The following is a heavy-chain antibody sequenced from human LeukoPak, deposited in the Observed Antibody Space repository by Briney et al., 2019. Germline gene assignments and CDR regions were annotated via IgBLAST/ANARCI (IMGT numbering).Heavy chain of an antibody. D-gene: IGHD3-22*01. Sequence: PGGSLRLSCAASGFTFSNAWMSWVRQAPGKGLEWVSVTYPGGSSYYAASVKGRFTISRDNSKNTLNLQMNSLRAEDTAVYYCARALIYYYVNSGYYPNDYWGQGTLVTVSS. V-gene: IGHV3-66*01. CDR1: GFTFSNAW. CDR2: TYPGGSS. J-gene: IGHJ4*02. CDR3: ARALIYYYVNSGYYPNDY.